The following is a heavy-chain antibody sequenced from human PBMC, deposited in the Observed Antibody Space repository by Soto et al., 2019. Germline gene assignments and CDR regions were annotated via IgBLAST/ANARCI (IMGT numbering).Heavy chain of an antibody. D-gene: IGHD2-21*01. CDR3: ARDFRYCCGGPSCIYSDF. CDR1: GYTFSSYG. Sequence: QVQLVQSGAEVKEPGASVRVSCKASGYTFSSYGFSWVRQAPGQGLEWVAWISANSGDTNSAQKFQGRVTLTTDTSTSTAYMDLRSLTSDDTAIYYCARDFRYCCGGPSCIYSDFWGQGTLVTVSS. V-gene: IGHV1-18*01. J-gene: IGHJ4*02. CDR2: ISANSGDT.